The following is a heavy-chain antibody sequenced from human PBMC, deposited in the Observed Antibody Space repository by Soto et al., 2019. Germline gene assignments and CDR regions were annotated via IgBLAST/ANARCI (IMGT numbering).Heavy chain of an antibody. CDR1: GGSISSYY. V-gene: IGHV4-59*01. D-gene: IGHD3-10*01. Sequence: SETLSLTCTVSGGSISSYYWSWIRQPPGKGLEWIGYIYYSGSTNYNPSLKSRVTISVDTSKNQFSLKLSSVTAADTAVYYCARAVGGSGSSIDYWGQGTLVTVSS. CDR3: ARAVGGSGSSIDY. J-gene: IGHJ4*02. CDR2: IYYSGST.